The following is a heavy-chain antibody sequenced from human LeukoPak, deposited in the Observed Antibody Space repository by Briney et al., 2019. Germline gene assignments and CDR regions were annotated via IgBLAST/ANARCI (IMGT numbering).Heavy chain of an antibody. CDR1: GFSFSSYT. CDR3: AKDRSLDGGNTNGYFDS. V-gene: IGHV3-23*01. J-gene: IGHJ4*02. CDR2: IGGNAGST. D-gene: IGHD4-23*01. Sequence: GGSLRLSCAVSGFSFSSYTMNWVRQAPGKGLEWVSIIGGNAGSTDYADSVKGRFTISRDNSKNTLFLQMNSLRAEDTAVYYCAKDRSLDGGNTNGYFDSWGQGTLVIVSS.